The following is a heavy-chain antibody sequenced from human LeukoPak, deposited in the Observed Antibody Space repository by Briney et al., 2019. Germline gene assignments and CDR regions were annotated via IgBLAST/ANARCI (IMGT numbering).Heavy chain of an antibody. CDR2: ISGSGGTT. D-gene: IGHD6-6*01. CDR1: GFTFSSYA. CDR3: AKGFLAAPLYYYYMDV. J-gene: IGHJ6*03. V-gene: IGHV3-23*01. Sequence: GGSLRLSCAASGFTFSSYAMSWVRQAPGKGLEWVSAISGSGGTTYYADSVKGRLTISRDNSKNTLFLQMNSLRAEDTAVYYCAKGFLAAPLYYYYMDVWGKGTTVTVSS.